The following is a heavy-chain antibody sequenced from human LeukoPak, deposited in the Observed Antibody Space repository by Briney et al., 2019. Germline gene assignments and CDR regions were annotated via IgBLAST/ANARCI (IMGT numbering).Heavy chain of an antibody. V-gene: IGHV4-59*01. D-gene: IGHD3-10*01. CDR3: ARLQRITMAGPDYWYFDL. CDR2: ISYSGST. CDR1: GDSISSYY. Sequence: SETLSLTCTVSGDSISSYYWSWIRHPPEKGLEWIAYISYSGSTNYNPSLKSRVTISVDTSKTQFSLKMNSVTAADTAVYYCARLQRITMAGPDYWYFDLWGRGTLVTLSS. J-gene: IGHJ2*01.